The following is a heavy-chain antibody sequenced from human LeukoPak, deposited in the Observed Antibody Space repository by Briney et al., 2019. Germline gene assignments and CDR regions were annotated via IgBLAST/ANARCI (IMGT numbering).Heavy chain of an antibody. CDR2: IIPIFGTA. CDR3: ATITMVRGVLYYYYMDV. V-gene: IGHV1-69*06. J-gene: IGHJ6*03. Sequence: VASVKVSCKASGGTFSSYAISWVRQAPGQGLEWMGGIIPIFGTANYAQKFQGRVTITADKSTSTAYMELSSLRSEDTAVYYCATITMVRGVLYYYYMDVWGKGTTVTVSS. D-gene: IGHD3-10*01. CDR1: GGTFSSYA.